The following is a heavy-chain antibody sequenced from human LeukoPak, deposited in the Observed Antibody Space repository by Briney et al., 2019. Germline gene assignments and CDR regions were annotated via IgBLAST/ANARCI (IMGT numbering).Heavy chain of an antibody. Sequence: ASVKVSCKVSEYTLTELSMHWVRQAPGQGLEWMGWINPNSGGTNYAQKFQGRVTMTRDTSISTAYMELSRLRSDDTAVYYCARARYSSSWYLLWGQGTLVTVSS. CDR3: ARARYSSSWYLL. V-gene: IGHV1-2*02. CDR2: INPNSGGT. D-gene: IGHD6-13*01. CDR1: EYTLTELS. J-gene: IGHJ4*02.